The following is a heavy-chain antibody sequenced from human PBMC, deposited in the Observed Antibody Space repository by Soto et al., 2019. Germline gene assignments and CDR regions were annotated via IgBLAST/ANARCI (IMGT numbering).Heavy chain of an antibody. D-gene: IGHD1-1*01. J-gene: IGHJ6*02. Sequence: QVQLQQWGAGLLKPSETLSLTCAVYGGSLSGYYGNWIRQSPGKGLEWIGEINYSGSTNYNPSLKSRVTISIDTSKNQFSLNLSSVTAADTAVYYCARTRNLDVWGLGTTVTVSS. CDR2: INYSGST. V-gene: IGHV4-34*01. CDR3: ARTRNLDV. CDR1: GGSLSGYY.